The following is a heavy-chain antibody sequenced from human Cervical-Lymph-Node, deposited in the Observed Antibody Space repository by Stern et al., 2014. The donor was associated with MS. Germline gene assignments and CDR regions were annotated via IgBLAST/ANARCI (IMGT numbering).Heavy chain of an antibody. CDR2: ISNDGRDK. Sequence: VQLVDSGGGVVQPGRSLRLSCATSGFVFRRYALHWVRRAPGKELEWVTLISNDGRDKYYTDSVKGRFPVSRDNSNNTVDLEMNSLRLEDTAVYYCAKGGSGSYLDWGQGSLVTVSS. V-gene: IGHV3-30*04. CDR3: AKGGSGSYLD. J-gene: IGHJ4*02. CDR1: GFVFRRYA. D-gene: IGHD1-26*01.